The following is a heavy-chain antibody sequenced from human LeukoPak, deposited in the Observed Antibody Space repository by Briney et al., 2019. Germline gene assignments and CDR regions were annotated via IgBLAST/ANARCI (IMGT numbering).Heavy chain of an antibody. CDR3: ARVKGGGYDLYYYYYYMDV. J-gene: IGHJ6*03. D-gene: IGHD5-12*01. Sequence: KPSETLSLTYTVSGYSISSGYYWGWIRQPPGKGLEWIGSIYHSGSTYYNPSLKSRVTISVDTSKNQFSLKLSSVTAADTAVYYCARVKGGGYDLYYYYYYMDVWGKGTTVTVSS. CDR1: GYSISSGYY. V-gene: IGHV4-38-2*02. CDR2: IYHSGST.